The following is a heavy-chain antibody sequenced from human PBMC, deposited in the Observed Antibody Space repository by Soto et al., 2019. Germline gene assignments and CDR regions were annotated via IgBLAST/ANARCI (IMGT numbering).Heavy chain of an antibody. CDR1: GDSVSSNSVV. V-gene: IGHV6-1*01. CDR2: TYYRSKWYS. D-gene: IGHD6-13*01. Sequence: QVQLQQSGPGLVKPSQTLSLTCAISGDSVSSNSVVWNWIRQSPSGGLEWLGRTYYRSKWYSEYAIPVQSRITVNADTSKNQVSLQLDSVTPDDTAVYYCARLIGNSWLAYWGQGTLVTVSS. J-gene: IGHJ4*02. CDR3: ARLIGNSWLAY.